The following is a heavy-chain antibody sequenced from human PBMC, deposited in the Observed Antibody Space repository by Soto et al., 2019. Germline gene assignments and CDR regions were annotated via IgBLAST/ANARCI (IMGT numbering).Heavy chain of an antibody. CDR1: GGSISSSSYY. J-gene: IGHJ3*02. D-gene: IGHD4-17*01. CDR3: APFGFTYGDYEGAFDI. CDR2: IYYSGST. V-gene: IGHV4-39*01. Sequence: QLQLQESGPGLVKPSETLSLTCTVSGGSISSSSYYWGWIRQPPGKGLEWIGSIYYSGSTYYNPSLKSRVTISVDPSKNQFSLKLSSVTAADTAVYYCAPFGFTYGDYEGAFDIWGQGTMVTVSS.